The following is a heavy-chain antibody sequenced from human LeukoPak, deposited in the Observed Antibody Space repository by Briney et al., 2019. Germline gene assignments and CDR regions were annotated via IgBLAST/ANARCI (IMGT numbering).Heavy chain of an antibody. CDR2: ITHSGST. CDR3: AREIRQSVYFDI. CDR1: GGSFSGYY. Sequence: SETLSLTCGVYGGSFSGYYWSWIRQPPGKGLEWIGEITHSGSTNYNLSLKSRVTISVDTSKNQFSLKLSSVTAADTAVYYCAREIRQSVYFDIWGQGTMVTVSS. J-gene: IGHJ3*02. V-gene: IGHV4-34*01. D-gene: IGHD3-16*01.